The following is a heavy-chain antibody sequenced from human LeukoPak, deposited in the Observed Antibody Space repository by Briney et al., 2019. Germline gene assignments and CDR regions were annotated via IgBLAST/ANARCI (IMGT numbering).Heavy chain of an antibody. CDR1: GGTFSSYA. Sequence: ASVKVSCKASGGTFSSYAISWVRQAPGQGLEWMGGIIPIFGTANYAQKFQGRVTITADESTGTAYMELSSLRSEDTAVYYCARSRQPVRYCSSTSCFDWFDPWGQGTLVTVSS. D-gene: IGHD2-2*01. CDR2: IIPIFGTA. CDR3: ARSRQPVRYCSSTSCFDWFDP. J-gene: IGHJ5*02. V-gene: IGHV1-69*13.